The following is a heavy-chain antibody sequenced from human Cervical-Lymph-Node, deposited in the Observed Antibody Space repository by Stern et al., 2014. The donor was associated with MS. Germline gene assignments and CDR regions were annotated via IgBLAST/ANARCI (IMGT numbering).Heavy chain of an antibody. V-gene: IGHV1-3*01. J-gene: IGHJ4*02. CDR3: ARGYNYGTIGDY. D-gene: IGHD3-10*01. Sequence: QVQLQQSGAEVKKPGASVKVSCKASGFTFTSYSMHWVRQAPGQRLEWMGWITAGNGDTRYSQKFQGRVSITGDTSASTAYMELNSLRSEDTTVYYCARGYNYGTIGDYWGQGTLVTVSS. CDR2: ITAGNGDT. CDR1: GFTFTSYS.